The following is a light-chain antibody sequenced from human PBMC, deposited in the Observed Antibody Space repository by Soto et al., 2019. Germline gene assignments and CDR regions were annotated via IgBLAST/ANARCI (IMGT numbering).Light chain of an antibody. V-gene: IGLV1-47*01. CDR3: AAWDDSRSGRL. J-gene: IGLJ3*02. CDR2: RNN. CDR1: SSNIGRND. Sequence: QSVLTQRPSVSGTPGQRVTISCSGSSSNIGRNDEYWYQQLPGTAHKLLIYRNNQRPSRVPDRFSGSRSGTSASLAISGLRSGDEADYYCAAWDDSRSGRLFGGGTQLTVL.